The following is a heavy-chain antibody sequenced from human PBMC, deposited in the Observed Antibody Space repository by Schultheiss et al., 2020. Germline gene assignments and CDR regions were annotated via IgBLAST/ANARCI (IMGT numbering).Heavy chain of an antibody. CDR3: ARGRPSPDYYGSGSNWFDP. V-gene: IGHV4-34*09. J-gene: IGHJ5*02. Sequence: SETLSLTCTVSGGSISSYYWGWIRQPPGKGLEWIGEINHSGSTNYNPSLKSRVTISVDTSKNQFSLKLSSVTAADTAVYYCARGRPSPDYYGSGSNWFDPWGQGTLVTVSS. CDR1: GGSISSYY. CDR2: INHSGST. D-gene: IGHD3-10*01.